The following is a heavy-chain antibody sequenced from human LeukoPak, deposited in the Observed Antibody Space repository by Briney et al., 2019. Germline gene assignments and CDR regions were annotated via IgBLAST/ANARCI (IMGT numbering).Heavy chain of an antibody. V-gene: IGHV3-23*01. Sequence: GGSLRLSCAASGFTFSSYAMSGVRQAPGKGLEWDSAISGSGGSTYYADSVKGRFTISRDNSKNTLYLQMNSLRAEDTAVYYCAKDRRIVATPGFDYWGQGTLVTVSS. CDR2: ISGSGGST. D-gene: IGHD5-12*01. CDR1: GFTFSSYA. J-gene: IGHJ4*02. CDR3: AKDRRIVATPGFDY.